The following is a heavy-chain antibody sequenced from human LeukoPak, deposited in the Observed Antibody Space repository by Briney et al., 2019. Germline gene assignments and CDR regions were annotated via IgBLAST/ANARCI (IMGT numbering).Heavy chain of an antibody. CDR2: IYYSGTT. Sequence: SETLSLSCTVSGGSISSSSHYWGWIRQPPGKGLEWIGSIYYSGTTYYNPSLKSRVTISVDTSKNQFSLRLSSVTAADTAVYYCARAIDSSSPFDYWGQGTLVTVSS. J-gene: IGHJ4*02. CDR1: GGSISSSSHY. V-gene: IGHV4-39*01. CDR3: ARAIDSSSPFDY. D-gene: IGHD6-13*01.